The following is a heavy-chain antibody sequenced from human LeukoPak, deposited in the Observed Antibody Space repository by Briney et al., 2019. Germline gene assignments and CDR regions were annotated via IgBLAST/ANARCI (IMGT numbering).Heavy chain of an antibody. CDR3: ARGSDYMDV. Sequence: ASVKVSCKASGYTFTSYYMHWVRQAPGQGLEWMGGIIPIFGTANYAQKFQGRVTITADESTSTAYMELSSLRSEDTAVYYCARGSDYMDVWGKGTTVTISS. CDR2: IIPIFGTA. V-gene: IGHV1-69*13. CDR1: GYTFTSYY. J-gene: IGHJ6*03.